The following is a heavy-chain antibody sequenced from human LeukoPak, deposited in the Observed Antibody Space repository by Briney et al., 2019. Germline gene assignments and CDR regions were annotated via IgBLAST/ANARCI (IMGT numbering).Heavy chain of an antibody. Sequence: GESLKISCRGSGYKFTNYWIAWVRQMPGKGLEWMGIVYPADSDTRYSPSFQGQVTMSADKSISTAYLQWNSLKASDTATYYCARQDIAARPPDAYWGQGTLVTVSS. D-gene: IGHD6-6*01. CDR3: ARQDIAARPPDAY. V-gene: IGHV5-51*01. J-gene: IGHJ4*02. CDR1: GYKFTNYW. CDR2: VYPADSDT.